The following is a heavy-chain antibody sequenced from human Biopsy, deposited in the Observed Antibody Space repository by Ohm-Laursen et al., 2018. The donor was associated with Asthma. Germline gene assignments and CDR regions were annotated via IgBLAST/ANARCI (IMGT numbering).Heavy chain of an antibody. V-gene: IGHV4-39*01. Sequence: GTLSLTCRLSSGSGGYMRSGNYYWGWICQPPGKGLEWIGSIYYSGTTYYNPSLESRVTVSADTSKNQFSLKLTSVTAADTAVYYCVRGSSSWHHGPFHYYYGLDVWGQGTTATVSS. D-gene: IGHD6-13*01. J-gene: IGHJ6*02. CDR3: VRGSSSWHHGPFHYYYGLDV. CDR2: IYYSGTT. CDR1: GGYMRSGNYY.